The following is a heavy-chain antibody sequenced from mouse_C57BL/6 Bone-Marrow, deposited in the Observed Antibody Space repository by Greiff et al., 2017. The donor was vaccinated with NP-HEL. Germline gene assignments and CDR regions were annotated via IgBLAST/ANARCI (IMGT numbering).Heavy chain of an antibody. Sequence: QVQLQQPGAELVKPGASVKLSCKASGYTFTSYWMQWVKQRPGQGLEWIGEIDPSDSYTNYNQKFKGKATLTVDTSSSTAYMQLSSLTSEDSAVYYCARRNYYGRRAMDYWGQGTSVTVSS. CDR2: IDPSDSYT. CDR3: ARRNYYGRRAMDY. J-gene: IGHJ4*01. V-gene: IGHV1-50*01. CDR1: GYTFTSYW. D-gene: IGHD1-1*01.